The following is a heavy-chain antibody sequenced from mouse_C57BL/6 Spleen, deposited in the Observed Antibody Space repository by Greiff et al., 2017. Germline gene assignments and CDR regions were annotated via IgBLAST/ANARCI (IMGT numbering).Heavy chain of an antibody. J-gene: IGHJ2*01. V-gene: IGHV14-2*01. CDR3: ARGTTVVAGDFDY. CDR2: IDPEDGET. D-gene: IGHD1-1*01. Sequence: EVKLMESGAELVKPGASVKLSCTASGFNIKDYYMHWVKQRTEQGLEWIGRIDPEDGETKYAPKFQGKATITADTSSNTAYLQLSSLTSEDTAVYYCARGTTVVAGDFDYWGQGTTLTVSS. CDR1: GFNIKDYY.